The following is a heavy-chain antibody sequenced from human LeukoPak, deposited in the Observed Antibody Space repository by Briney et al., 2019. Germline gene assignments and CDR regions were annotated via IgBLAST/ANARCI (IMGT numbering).Heavy chain of an antibody. CDR1: GGSISSYY. Sequence: RASETLSLTCTVSGGSISSYYWSWIRQPPGKGLEWIGYIYYSGSTNYNPSLKSRVTISVDTSKNQFSLKLSSVTAADTAVYYCARGRNNIVVVPAAISFWFDPWGQGTLVTVSS. CDR3: ARGRNNIVVVPAAISFWFDP. V-gene: IGHV4-59*01. J-gene: IGHJ5*02. CDR2: IYYSGST. D-gene: IGHD2-2*01.